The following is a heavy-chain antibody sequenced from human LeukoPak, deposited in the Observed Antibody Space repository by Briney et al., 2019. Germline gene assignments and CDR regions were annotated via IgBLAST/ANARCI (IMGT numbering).Heavy chain of an antibody. CDR3: ARGVEGLGYCSGGSCYSGGY. Sequence: ASVKVSCKASGYSFTSYGISWVRQAPGQGLEWMGWISAYNGNTNYAQKLQGRVTMTTDTSTSTAYMELRSLRSDDTAVYYCARGVEGLGYCSGGSCYSGGYWGQGTLVTVSS. D-gene: IGHD2-15*01. CDR1: GYSFTSYG. J-gene: IGHJ4*02. V-gene: IGHV1-18*01. CDR2: ISAYNGNT.